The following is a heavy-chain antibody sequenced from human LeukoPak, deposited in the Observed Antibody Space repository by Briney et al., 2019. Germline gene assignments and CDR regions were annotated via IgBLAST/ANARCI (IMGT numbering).Heavy chain of an antibody. CDR3: ARGSRDSSGYRYYLNY. J-gene: IGHJ4*02. D-gene: IGHD3-22*01. CDR2: IKQDAGTE. CDR1: GFTFVDFY. Sequence: PGGSLRLSCKASGFTFVDFYMSWVRQAPGKGLEWVASIKQDAGTEYSVDSLKGRFTISGDNAYNSLYLQMNSLRAEDTAVYFCARGSRDSSGYRYYLNYWGQGTLVTVSS. V-gene: IGHV3-7*01.